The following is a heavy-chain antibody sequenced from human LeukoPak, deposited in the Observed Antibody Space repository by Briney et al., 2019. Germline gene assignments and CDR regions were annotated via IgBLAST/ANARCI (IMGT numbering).Heavy chain of an antibody. V-gene: IGHV3-23*01. J-gene: IGHJ6*03. CDR2: VSTSGGST. CDR1: GFTFSSYA. Sequence: GGSLRLSCAASGFTFSSYAMNWVRQAPGKGLGWVSTVSTSGGSTYYADSVKGRFTISRDKSKNTLYLQMNSLRAEDTAVYYCAKGTSWINPYYYMDVWGKGTTVTVSS. CDR3: AKGTSWINPYYYMDV. D-gene: IGHD2-2*01.